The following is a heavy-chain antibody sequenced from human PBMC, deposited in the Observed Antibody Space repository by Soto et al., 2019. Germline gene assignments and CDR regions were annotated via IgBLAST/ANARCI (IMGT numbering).Heavy chain of an antibody. V-gene: IGHV3-7*03. D-gene: IGHD3-3*02. CDR1: GFTFSSYW. CDR3: ARDADRLAEKTAFAY. J-gene: IGHJ4*02. CDR2: IKQDGSEK. Sequence: EVQLVESGGGLVQPGGSLRLSCAASGFTFSSYWMSWVRQATGKGLEWVANIKQDGSEKYYVDAVKGRFTISRDNAKNSLYLQMNSMRAEDTAVYYCARDADRLAEKTAFAYWGQGTLVTVSS.